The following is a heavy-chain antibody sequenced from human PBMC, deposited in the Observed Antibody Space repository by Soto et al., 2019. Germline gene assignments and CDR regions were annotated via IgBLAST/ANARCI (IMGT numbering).Heavy chain of an antibody. J-gene: IGHJ4*02. Sequence: GGSLRLSCAASGFTFSHHDMSWVRQAPGKGLEWVSAISGSGGRTHYADSVRGRFTISRDNSKNMLSLQMNSLRAEDTAVYHCAKGLSSASSFDYWGQGTLVTVSS. CDR3: AKGLSSASSFDY. V-gene: IGHV3-23*01. D-gene: IGHD3-22*01. CDR2: ISGSGGRT. CDR1: GFTFSHHD.